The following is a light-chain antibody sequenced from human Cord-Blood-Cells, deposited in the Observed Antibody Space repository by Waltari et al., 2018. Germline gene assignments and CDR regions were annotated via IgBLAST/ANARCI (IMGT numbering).Light chain of an antibody. CDR2: DVS. Sequence: QSALTQPRSVSGSPGQSVTISCTGTSSDVGGYNYVSWYQQHPGKAPKLMIYDVSKRPSGVPDLFSGSKSGDTASRTISGLQAGDEADYYCCSYAGSYTFVFGGGTKLTVL. J-gene: IGLJ2*01. CDR3: CSYAGSYTFV. V-gene: IGLV2-11*01. CDR1: SSDVGGYNY.